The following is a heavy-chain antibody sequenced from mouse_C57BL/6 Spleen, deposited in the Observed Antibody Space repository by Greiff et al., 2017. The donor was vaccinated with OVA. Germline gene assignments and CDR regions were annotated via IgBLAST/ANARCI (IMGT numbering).Heavy chain of an antibody. CDR1: GYTFTSYW. CDR2: IDPSDSYT. V-gene: IGHV1-50*01. Sequence: QVQLQQPGAELVKPGASVKLSCKASGYTFTSYWMQWVKQRPGQGLEWIGEIDPSDSYTNYNQKFTGKATLTVDTSSSTAYMQLSSLTAEDSAVYYCARGGTTAGAMDYWGQGTSVTVSS. CDR3: ARGGTTAGAMDY. D-gene: IGHD1-2*01. J-gene: IGHJ4*01.